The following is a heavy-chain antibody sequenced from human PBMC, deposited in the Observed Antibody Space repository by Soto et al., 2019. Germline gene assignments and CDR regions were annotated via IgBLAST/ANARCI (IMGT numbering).Heavy chain of an antibody. CDR3: AKDPDISGWYQTDLDY. CDR1: GFIFSSFS. Sequence: GGSLRLSCAASGFIFSSFSMSWVRQAPGKGLEWVSTISNNGGSTYSADSVKGRFTISRDNSKNTLYLQMNSLRAEDTAVYYCAKDPDISGWYQTDLDYWGQGTLVTVSS. J-gene: IGHJ4*02. D-gene: IGHD6-19*01. V-gene: IGHV3-23*01. CDR2: ISNNGGST.